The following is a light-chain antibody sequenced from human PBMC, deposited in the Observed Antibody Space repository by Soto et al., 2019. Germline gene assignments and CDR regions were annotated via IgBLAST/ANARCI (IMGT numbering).Light chain of an antibody. Sequence: EIVMTQSPATLSVSPGERAALSCRASQSVSSNFAWYQQKPGQPPRLLIYGASTRATGIPARFSGSGSGTEFTITISSLQSEDFAVYYCQQYNNWPYTFGQGTKLEIK. J-gene: IGKJ2*01. CDR2: GAS. CDR1: QSVSSN. CDR3: QQYNNWPYT. V-gene: IGKV3-15*01.